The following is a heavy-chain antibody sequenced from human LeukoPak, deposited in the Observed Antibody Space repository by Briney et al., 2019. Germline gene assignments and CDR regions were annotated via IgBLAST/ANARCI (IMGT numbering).Heavy chain of an antibody. Sequence: GGSLRLSCAASGFTFSSYEMNWVRQAPGKGLEWVSYISSSGSTIYYADSVKGRFTISRDNAKNSLYLQLNSLRAEDTAVYYCARVRDSSGYGDYWGQGTLVTVSS. J-gene: IGHJ4*02. CDR2: ISSSGSTI. V-gene: IGHV3-48*03. CDR3: ARVRDSSGYGDY. CDR1: GFTFSSYE. D-gene: IGHD3-22*01.